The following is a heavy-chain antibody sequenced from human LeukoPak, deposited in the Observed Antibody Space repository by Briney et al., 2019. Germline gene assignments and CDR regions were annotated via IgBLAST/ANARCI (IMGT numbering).Heavy chain of an antibody. CDR1: GGSISSSNW. V-gene: IGHV4-4*02. J-gene: IGHJ4*02. CDR2: IYHSGST. CDR3: ASVLYDYVWGSYDY. Sequence: SETLSLTCAVSGGSISSSNWWSWVRQPPGKGLEWIGEIYHSGSTNYNPSLKSRVTISVDKSKNQFSLKLSSVTAADTAVYYCASVLYDYVWGSYDYWGQGTLVTVSS. D-gene: IGHD3-16*01.